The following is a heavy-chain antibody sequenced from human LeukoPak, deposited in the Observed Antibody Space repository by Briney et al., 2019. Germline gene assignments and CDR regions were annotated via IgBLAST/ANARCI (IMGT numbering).Heavy chain of an antibody. J-gene: IGHJ5*02. CDR2: FDREGGET. V-gene: IGHV1-24*01. D-gene: IGHD3-10*01. CDR3: ATAMLYGSGSYYYNWFDP. CDR1: GYSLTELS. Sequence: ASVKVSCKVSGYSLTELSMYWVRQAPGKGLEWMGGFDREGGETIYAQEFQGRVTMTDDTSTDTAYMELSSLRSDDTAVYYCATAMLYGSGSYYYNWFDPWGQGTLVTVSS.